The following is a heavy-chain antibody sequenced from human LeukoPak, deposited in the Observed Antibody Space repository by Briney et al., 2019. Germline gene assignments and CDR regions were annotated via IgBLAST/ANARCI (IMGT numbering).Heavy chain of an antibody. D-gene: IGHD2-15*01. J-gene: IGHJ4*02. V-gene: IGHV3-11*01. Sequence: GGSLRLSCVASGFTFSDYYMGRIRQAPGKGLEWLSYISISGSTIYYADSVKGRFTISRDNAKNSLYLQMNSLRAEDTAVYFCARGVVLAANFDYWGQGTLVTVSS. CDR3: ARGVVLAANFDY. CDR2: ISISGSTI. CDR1: GFTFSDYY.